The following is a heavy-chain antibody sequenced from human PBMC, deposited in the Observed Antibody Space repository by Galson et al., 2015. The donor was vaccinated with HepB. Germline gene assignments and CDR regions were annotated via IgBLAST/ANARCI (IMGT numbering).Heavy chain of an antibody. CDR1: GYTFTGYY. CDR3: ARGGGIVVNYYYYYMDV. Sequence: SVKVSCKASGYTFTGYYLHWVRQAPGQGLEWMGWINPSNGDTNYAQKFKGWVTMTRDTSISTVYMELSRLRSDDTAVYYCARGGGIVVNYYYYYMDVWGKGTTVTVSS. D-gene: IGHD2-15*01. V-gene: IGHV1-2*04. CDR2: INPSNGDT. J-gene: IGHJ6*03.